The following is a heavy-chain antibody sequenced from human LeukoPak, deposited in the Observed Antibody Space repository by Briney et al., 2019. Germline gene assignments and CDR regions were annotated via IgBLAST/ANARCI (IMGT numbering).Heavy chain of an antibody. V-gene: IGHV4-59*08. J-gene: IGHJ2*01. D-gene: IGHD7-27*01. CDR2: IYYSGST. Sequence: SETLSLTCTVSGGSISSSLWSWIRQPPGKGLVWIGYIYYSGSTNYNPSLKSRVTISIDTSENQFSLKLSSVTAADTAVYYCAAWGSRDWYFDLWGRGILVTVSS. CDR1: GGSISSSL. CDR3: AAWGSRDWYFDL.